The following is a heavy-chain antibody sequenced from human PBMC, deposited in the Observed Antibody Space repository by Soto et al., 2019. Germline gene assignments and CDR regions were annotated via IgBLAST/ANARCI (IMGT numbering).Heavy chain of an antibody. CDR1: GFTFSSYG. J-gene: IGHJ4*02. Sequence: QVQLVESGGGVVQPGRSPRLSCAASGFTFSSYGMHWVRQAPGKGLEWVAVIWYDGSNKYYADSVKGRFTISRDNSKNTLYLQMNSLRAEDTAVYYCAKEAEDTAMAFDYWGQGTLVTVSS. V-gene: IGHV3-33*06. CDR2: IWYDGSNK. CDR3: AKEAEDTAMAFDY. D-gene: IGHD5-18*01.